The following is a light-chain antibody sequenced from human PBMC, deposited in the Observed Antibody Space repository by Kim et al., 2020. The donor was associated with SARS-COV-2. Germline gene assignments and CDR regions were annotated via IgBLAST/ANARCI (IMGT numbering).Light chain of an antibody. CDR2: DAS. CDR1: QDVTNY. CDR3: QHYDDLPLT. V-gene: IGKV1-33*01. Sequence: DIQMTQSPSSLPASVGDTVTITCQASQDVTNYLNWFQQKPGKAPQLLIYDASTLETGVPSRFSGSGSGTEFTFTISSLQPEDVATYYCQHYDDLPLTFGGGTKVDIK. J-gene: IGKJ4*01.